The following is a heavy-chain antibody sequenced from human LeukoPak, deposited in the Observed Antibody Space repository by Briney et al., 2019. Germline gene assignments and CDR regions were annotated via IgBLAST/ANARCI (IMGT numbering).Heavy chain of an antibody. CDR3: ARVKGSGYRNSIDY. D-gene: IGHD3-3*01. J-gene: IGHJ4*02. CDR2: INWNGGST. Sequence: PGGSLRLSCAASGFTFDDYAMNWVRQAPGKGLEWVSGINWNGGSTYYSDSVKGRFTISRDNAKNSLYLQINSLRAVDTALYYCARVKGSGYRNSIDYWGQGTLVTVSS. CDR1: GFTFDDYA. V-gene: IGHV3-20*04.